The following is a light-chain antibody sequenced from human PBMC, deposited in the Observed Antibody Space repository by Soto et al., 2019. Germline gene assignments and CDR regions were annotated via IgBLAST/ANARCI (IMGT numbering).Light chain of an antibody. CDR1: QSVNSNY. CDR3: QQYGSPGT. J-gene: IGKJ1*01. CDR2: GAS. Sequence: EIVLTQSPGTLSLSPGERATLSCRASQSVNSNYLAWYQQKPGQAPRLLIYGASSRAAGIPDRFSGSGPRTYFTLTISRLEPEDSAVYYCQQYGSPGTFGQGTKVDIK. V-gene: IGKV3-20*01.